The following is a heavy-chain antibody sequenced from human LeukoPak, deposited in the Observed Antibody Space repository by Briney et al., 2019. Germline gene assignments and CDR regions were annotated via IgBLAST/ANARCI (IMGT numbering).Heavy chain of an antibody. V-gene: IGHV1-69*05. Sequence: ASVKVSCKASGGTFSSYAISWVRQAPGQGLEWMGGIIPIFGTANYAQKFQGRVTITTDESTSTAYMELSSLRSEDAAVYYCARSRYCSGGSCDYFDYWGQGPWSPSPQ. CDR3: ARSRYCSGGSCDYFDY. CDR2: IIPIFGTA. D-gene: IGHD2-15*01. J-gene: IGHJ4*02. CDR1: GGTFSSYA.